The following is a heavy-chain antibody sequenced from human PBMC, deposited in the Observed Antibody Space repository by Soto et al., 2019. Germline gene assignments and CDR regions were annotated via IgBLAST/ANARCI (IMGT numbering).Heavy chain of an antibody. J-gene: IGHJ4*02. V-gene: IGHV3-15*07. CDR3: TTVGHTSSWSRFDV. CDR1: DFTFSNAW. Sequence: PGGSLSLSCAASDFTFSNAWMDWVRQAPGKGLEWVGRIKSKTDGGTTAYGEPVKGRFTISRDDSRDTVFLQMNSLKTEDTAVYYCTTVGHTSSWSRFDVWGQGTLVTVSS. D-gene: IGHD6-13*01. CDR2: IKSKTDGGTT.